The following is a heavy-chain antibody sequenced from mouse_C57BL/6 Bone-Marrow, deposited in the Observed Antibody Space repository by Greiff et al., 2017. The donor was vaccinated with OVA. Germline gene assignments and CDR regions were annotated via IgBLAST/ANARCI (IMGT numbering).Heavy chain of an antibody. D-gene: IGHD1-1*01. V-gene: IGHV7-3*01. CDR2: IRNKANGYTT. Sequence: EVQVVESGGGLVQPGGSLSLSCAASGFTFTDYYMSWVRQPPGQALEWLGFIRNKANGYTTEYSASVKGRLTISRDNSQSILYLQMNALRAEGSATYDCARDYYGSSPYWYFDVWGTGTTVTVSS. CDR1: GFTFTDYY. CDR3: ARDYYGSSPYWYFDV. J-gene: IGHJ1*03.